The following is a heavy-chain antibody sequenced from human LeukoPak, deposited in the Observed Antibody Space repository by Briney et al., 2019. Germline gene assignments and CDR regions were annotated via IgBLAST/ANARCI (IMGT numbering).Heavy chain of an antibody. J-gene: IGHJ4*02. CDR1: GLTFSTSW. CDR3: ATSLDAPGNY. D-gene: IGHD6-13*01. Sequence: GGSLRLSCVVSGLTFSTSWMAWVRQAPGKGLEWLANINKDGRQTYYVDSVKGRFTISRDNAENSLHLQMNSLRAEDTAVYYCATSLDAPGNYWGQGSLVTVSS. CDR2: INKDGRQT. V-gene: IGHV3-7*01.